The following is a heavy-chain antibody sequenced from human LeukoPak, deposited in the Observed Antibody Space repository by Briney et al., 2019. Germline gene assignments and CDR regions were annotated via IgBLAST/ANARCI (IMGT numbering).Heavy chain of an antibody. Sequence: GGSLRLSCAASGFTFDDYAMHWVRQAPGKGLEWVAVIWYDGSNKYYADSVKGRFTISRDNSKNTLYLQMNSLRAEDTAVYYCAREFQNYFDYWGQGTLVTVSS. J-gene: IGHJ4*02. CDR2: IWYDGSNK. V-gene: IGHV3-33*08. CDR3: AREFQNYFDY. CDR1: GFTFDDYA.